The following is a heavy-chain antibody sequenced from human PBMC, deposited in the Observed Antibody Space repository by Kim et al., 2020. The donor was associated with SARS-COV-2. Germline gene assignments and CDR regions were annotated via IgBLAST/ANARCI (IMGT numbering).Heavy chain of an antibody. D-gene: IGHD2-2*01. Sequence: YVDSVKGRFTISRGNAKNSLYLQMNSLRAEDTAVYYCARQVNAGFNYFDYWGQGTLVTVSS. J-gene: IGHJ4*02. CDR3: ARQVNAGFNYFDY. V-gene: IGHV3-7*03.